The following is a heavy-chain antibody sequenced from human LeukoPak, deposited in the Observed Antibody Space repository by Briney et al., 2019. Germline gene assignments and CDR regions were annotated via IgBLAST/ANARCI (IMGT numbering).Heavy chain of an antibody. CDR3: ARSDFWSGYLGGAFDY. CDR2: INPDGSTT. V-gene: IGHV3-74*01. D-gene: IGHD3-3*01. CDR1: GFTFSTYW. J-gene: IGHJ4*02. Sequence: PGGSLRLSCAASGFTFSTYWMHWVRQAPGEGPVWVSRINPDGSTTTYADSVKGRFTISRDNAKNTLYLQMNSLRAEDTAVYYCARSDFWSGYLGGAFDYWGQGTLVTVSS.